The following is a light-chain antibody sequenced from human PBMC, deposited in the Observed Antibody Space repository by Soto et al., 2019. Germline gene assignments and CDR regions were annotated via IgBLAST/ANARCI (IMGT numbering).Light chain of an antibody. CDR3: SSYTSSSTPL. CDR2: DVI. CDR1: SSDIGGYNF. J-gene: IGLJ2*01. V-gene: IGLV2-14*03. Sequence: QSALTQPASVSGSPGQSITISCTGTSSDIGGYNFVSWYQQHPGKAPKLMIYDVINRPSGVSNRFSGSKSGNTASLTISGLKAEDEADYYCSSYTSSSTPLFGGGTKLTVL.